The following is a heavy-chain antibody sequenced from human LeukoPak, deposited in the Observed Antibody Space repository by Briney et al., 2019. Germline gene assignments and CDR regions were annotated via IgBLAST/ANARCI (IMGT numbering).Heavy chain of an antibody. CDR3: ARVGYCSGGSCYVPFDY. CDR1: GFTFSSYW. Sequence: GGPLRLSCAASGFTFSSYWMSWVRQAPGKGLEWVANIKQDGSEKYYVDSVKGRFTISRDNAKNSLYLQMNSLRAEDTAVYYCARVGYCSGGSCYVPFDYWGQGTLVTVSS. CDR2: IKQDGSEK. V-gene: IGHV3-7*03. J-gene: IGHJ4*02. D-gene: IGHD2-15*01.